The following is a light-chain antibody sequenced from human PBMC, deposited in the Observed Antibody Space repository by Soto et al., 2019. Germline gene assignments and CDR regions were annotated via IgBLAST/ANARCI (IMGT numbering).Light chain of an antibody. CDR2: RTS. CDR1: QSISSN. V-gene: IGKV3-15*01. CDR3: QEYNNWPRDS. J-gene: IGKJ4*01. Sequence: IVMTQSPATLCVSPGERATLSCRASQSISSNLAWYQQTPGQAPRLLMSRTSSRATGFPARFSGSGSGTEFNLTISRLQSEDFGVYYCQEYNNWPRDSFGGGIKVDNK.